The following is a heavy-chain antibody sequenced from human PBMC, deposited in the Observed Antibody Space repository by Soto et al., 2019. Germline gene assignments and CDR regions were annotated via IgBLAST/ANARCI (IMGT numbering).Heavy chain of an antibody. CDR3: ARDQGTTVTDY. Sequence: SETLSLTCTVSGYSISSGYYWGWIRQPPGKGLEWIGSIYHSGSTYYNPSLKSRVTISVDTSKNQFSLKLSSVTAADTAVYYCARDQGTTVTDYWGQGTLVTVSS. CDR1: GYSISSGYY. CDR2: IYHSGST. V-gene: IGHV4-38-2*02. J-gene: IGHJ4*02. D-gene: IGHD4-17*01.